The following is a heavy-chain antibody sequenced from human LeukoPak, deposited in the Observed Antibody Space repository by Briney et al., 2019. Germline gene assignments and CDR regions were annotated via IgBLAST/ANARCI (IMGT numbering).Heavy chain of an antibody. CDR3: ARELWFANAPGSWLDP. CDR1: GGSISSGGYY. Sequence: SETLSLTCTVSGGSISSGGYYWSWIRQHPGKGLEWIGYIYYSGSTYYNPSLKSRVTISVDTSKNQFSLRLSSVTAADTAVYYCARELWFANAPGSWLDPWGQGTLVTVSS. J-gene: IGHJ5*02. V-gene: IGHV4-31*03. D-gene: IGHD3-10*01. CDR2: IYYSGST.